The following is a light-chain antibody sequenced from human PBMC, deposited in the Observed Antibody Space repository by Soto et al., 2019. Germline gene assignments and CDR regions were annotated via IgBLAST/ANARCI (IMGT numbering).Light chain of an antibody. CDR1: QSLLHRNGCNY. CDR3: MQALQTTLS. Sequence: DIVLTQSPLSLPVTPGEPASISCRSSQSLLHRNGCNYLDWYLQKPGQSPQLLIYLGSNRASGVPDRFSGSGSGTDFTLKISRVEAEDVGIYYGMQALQTTLSFGGGTKVELK. J-gene: IGKJ4*01. V-gene: IGKV2-28*01. CDR2: LGS.